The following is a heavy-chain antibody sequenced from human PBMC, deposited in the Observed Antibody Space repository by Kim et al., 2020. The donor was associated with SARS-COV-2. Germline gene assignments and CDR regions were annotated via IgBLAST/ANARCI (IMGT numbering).Heavy chain of an antibody. CDR2: MNPNNGVT. CDR1: GYTFTSYD. J-gene: IGHJ4*02. V-gene: IGHV1-8*01. D-gene: IGHD6-6*01. CDR3: ARGRPHDY. Sequence: ASVKVSCKMSGYTFTSYDVTWVRQAPGQGLEWMGWMNPNNGVTGYAQKFQDRVTMTRDIATNTAYMELSGLSCGDTAVYYCARGRPHDYWGQGTRVTVSS.